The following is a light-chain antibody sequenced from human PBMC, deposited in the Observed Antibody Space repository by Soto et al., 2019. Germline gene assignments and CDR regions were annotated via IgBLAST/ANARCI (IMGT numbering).Light chain of an antibody. V-gene: IGLV1-51*01. J-gene: IGLJ2*01. CDR2: DNN. CDR3: ATWDGSLPGEV. Sequence: QSVLTQSPSVSEAPGQKVTISCSGSSPNIGNNYVAWYQQLPGTAPKLLIYDNNKRPSGIPDRFSGSKSGTSGTLDITGLQAVDEADYYCATWDGSLPGEVFGRGTKLTVL. CDR1: SPNIGNNY.